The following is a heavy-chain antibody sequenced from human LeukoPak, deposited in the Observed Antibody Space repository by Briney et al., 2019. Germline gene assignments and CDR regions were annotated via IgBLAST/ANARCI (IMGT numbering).Heavy chain of an antibody. D-gene: IGHD6-13*01. CDR3: ARGHWQGGIAAAARTRYFQH. J-gene: IGHJ1*01. CDR2: INHSGST. Sequence: SETLSLTCAVYGGSFSGYYWSWIRQPPGKGLEWIGEINHSGSTNYNPSLKSRVTISVDTSKNQFSLKLSSVTAADTAVYYWARGHWQGGIAAAARTRYFQHWGQGTLVTVSS. CDR1: GGSFSGYY. V-gene: IGHV4-34*01.